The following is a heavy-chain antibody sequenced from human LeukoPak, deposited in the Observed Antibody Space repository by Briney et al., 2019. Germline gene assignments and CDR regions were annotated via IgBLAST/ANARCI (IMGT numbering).Heavy chain of an antibody. J-gene: IGHJ4*02. CDR3: ARDFYDGFALDY. D-gene: IGHD2/OR15-2a*01. CDR1: GFTVSSNY. V-gene: IGHV3-21*03. Sequence: PGGSLRLSCAASGFTVSSNYMTWVRQAPGKGLEWVSFIFSSSTYIYYTDSVKGRFTISRDNARNSLYLQMDNLRAEDTGVYYCARDFYDGFALDYWGQGTLVTVSS. CDR2: IFSSSTYI.